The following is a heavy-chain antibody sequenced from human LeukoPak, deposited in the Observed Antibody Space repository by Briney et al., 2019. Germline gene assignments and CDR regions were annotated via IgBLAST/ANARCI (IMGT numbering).Heavy chain of an antibody. Sequence: SVKVSCKALGGTFSSYAISWVRQAPGQGLEWMGGIIPIFGTANYAQKFQGRVTITTDESTSTAYMELSSLRSEDTAVYYCARGTGTTNLYYYYMDVWGKGTTVTVSS. J-gene: IGHJ6*03. V-gene: IGHV1-69*05. CDR1: GGTFSSYA. D-gene: IGHD1-7*01. CDR2: IIPIFGTA. CDR3: ARGTGTTNLYYYYMDV.